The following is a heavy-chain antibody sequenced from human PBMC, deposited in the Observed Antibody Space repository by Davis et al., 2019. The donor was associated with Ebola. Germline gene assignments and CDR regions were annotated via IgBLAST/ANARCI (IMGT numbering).Heavy chain of an antibody. CDR1: GGTFSSYA. D-gene: IGHD2-15*01. CDR3: ALNDRDIVVVVAATHYYYGMDV. CDR2: IIPIFGTA. J-gene: IGHJ6*02. Sequence: SVKVSCKASGGTFSSYAISWVRQAPGQGLEWMGGIIPIFGTANYAQKFQGRVTITADKSTSTAYMELSSLRSEDTAVYYCALNDRDIVVVVAATHYYYGMDVWGQGTLVTVSS. V-gene: IGHV1-69*06.